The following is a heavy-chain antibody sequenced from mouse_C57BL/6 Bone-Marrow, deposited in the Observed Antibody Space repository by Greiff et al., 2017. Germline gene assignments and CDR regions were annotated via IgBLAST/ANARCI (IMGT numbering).Heavy chain of an antibody. D-gene: IGHD4-1*01. CDR3: ASWEWMSY. V-gene: IGHV1-82*01. J-gene: IGHJ3*01. CDR1: GYAFSSSW. Sequence: VQLQQSGPELVKPGASVKISCKASGYAFSSSWMNWVKQRPGKGLEWIGRIYPGDGDTNYNGKFKGKATLTADKSSSTAYMQLSSLTSEDSAVYFCASWEWMSYWGQGTLVTVSA. CDR2: IYPGDGDT.